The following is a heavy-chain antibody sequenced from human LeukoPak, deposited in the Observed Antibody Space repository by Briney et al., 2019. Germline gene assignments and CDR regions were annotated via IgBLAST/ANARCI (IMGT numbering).Heavy chain of an antibody. J-gene: IGHJ4*02. Sequence: ASVKVSCKASGYTFTGYYMHWVRQAPGQGLEWMGWINPNSGGTNYAQKFQGRVTMTRDTSISTAYMELSRLRSDDTAVYYCARDQLYRPYRGEAISFDYWGQGTLVTVSS. CDR1: GYTFTGYY. V-gene: IGHV1-2*02. CDR2: INPNSGGT. CDR3: ARDQLYRPYRGEAISFDY. D-gene: IGHD2-8*01.